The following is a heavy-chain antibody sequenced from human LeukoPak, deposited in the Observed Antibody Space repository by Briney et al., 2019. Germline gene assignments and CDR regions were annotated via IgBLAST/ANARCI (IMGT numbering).Heavy chain of an antibody. Sequence: GGSLRLSCAASGFTVSSNYMSWVRQAPGKGLEWVSVIYSGGSTYYADSVKGRFTISRDNSKNTLYLQMNSLRAEDTAVYYCARERRVAVAGTDYFDYWGQGTLVTVSS. CDR2: IYSGGST. J-gene: IGHJ4*02. CDR3: ARERRVAVAGTDYFDY. D-gene: IGHD6-19*01. CDR1: GFTVSSNY. V-gene: IGHV3-53*01.